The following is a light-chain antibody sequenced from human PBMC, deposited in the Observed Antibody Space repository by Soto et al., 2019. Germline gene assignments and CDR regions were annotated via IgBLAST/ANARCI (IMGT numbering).Light chain of an antibody. V-gene: IGLV2-18*02. CDR3: SSYTSSSTYF. Sequence: QSVLTQPPSVSGSPGHSVTISCTGTSSDVGSSNGVSWYQQPPGTAPKLMIYDVSNRPSGVPDRFSGSKSGNTASLTISGLQAEDEADYYCSSYTSSSTYFFGTGTKVTVL. J-gene: IGLJ1*01. CDR2: DVS. CDR1: SSDVGSSNG.